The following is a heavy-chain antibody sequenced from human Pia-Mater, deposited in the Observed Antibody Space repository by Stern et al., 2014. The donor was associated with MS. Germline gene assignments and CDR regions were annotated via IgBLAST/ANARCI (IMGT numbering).Heavy chain of an antibody. Sequence: VQLVESGSELKKPGASVKVSCKASGYNFRNYAMNWVRQAPGQGLERMGWINTNTGKPLYAQGFTGRFVFSLDTSVSTAYLQISSLKTEDTAVYYCASRGAGEFGVSPTGSWGQGTLVTVSS. CDR3: ASRGAGEFGVSPTGS. CDR1: GYNFRNYA. CDR2: INTNTGKP. J-gene: IGHJ5*02. D-gene: IGHD2-8*01. V-gene: IGHV7-4-1*02.